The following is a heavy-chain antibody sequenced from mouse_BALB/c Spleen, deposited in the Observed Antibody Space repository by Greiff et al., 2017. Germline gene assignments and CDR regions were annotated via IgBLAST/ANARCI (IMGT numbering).Heavy chain of an antibody. D-gene: IGHD1-1*01. Sequence: LQESGAELAKPGASVKMSCKASGYTFTSYWMHWVKQRPGQGLEWIGYINPSTGYTEYNQKFKDKATLTADKSSSTAYMQLSSLTSEDSAVYYCARSIYYYGSSYDWYFDVWGAGTTVTVSS. V-gene: IGHV1-7*01. CDR1: GYTFTSYW. J-gene: IGHJ1*01. CDR3: ARSIYYYGSSYDWYFDV. CDR2: INPSTGYT.